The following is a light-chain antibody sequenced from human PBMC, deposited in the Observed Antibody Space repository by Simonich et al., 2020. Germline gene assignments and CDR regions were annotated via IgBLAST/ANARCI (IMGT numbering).Light chain of an antibody. CDR3: QQYNNWHT. J-gene: IGKJ1*01. CDR2: DAS. Sequence: EIVLTQSPATLSLSPGERATLSCGASQSVSSYLAWYQQKPGQAPRLLIYDASNRATGIPARFSGSGSGTDFTLTISSLEPEDVAVYYCQQYNNWHTFGQGTKVEIK. V-gene: IGKV3-11*01. CDR1: QSVSSY.